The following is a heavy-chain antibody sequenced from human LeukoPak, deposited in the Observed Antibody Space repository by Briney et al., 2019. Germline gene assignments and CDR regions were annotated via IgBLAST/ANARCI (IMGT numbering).Heavy chain of an antibody. CDR3: ARLSGVDQQQVNRFDP. V-gene: IGHV5-51*01. Sequence: GESLKISCKGSGYSFTSYWIGWVRQMPGKGLEWMGIIYPGDSDTRYSPSFQGQVTISADKSISTAYLQWSSLKASDTAMYYCARLSGVDQQQVNRFDPWGQGTLVTVSS. CDR2: IYPGDSDT. CDR1: GYSFTSYW. D-gene: IGHD6-13*01. J-gene: IGHJ5*02.